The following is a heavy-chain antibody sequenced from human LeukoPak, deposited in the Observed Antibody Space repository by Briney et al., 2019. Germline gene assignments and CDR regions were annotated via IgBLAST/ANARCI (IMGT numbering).Heavy chain of an antibody. Sequence: GGSLRLSCAASGFTFSAYAIHWVRQAPGKGLEWVAVLSYDGSNEYYADSVKGRFTISRDNSKNTLYLQMNSLRAEDTAVYYCARGGMAYAIRKLDHWGQGTLVTVSS. D-gene: IGHD2-8*01. CDR3: ARGGMAYAIRKLDH. CDR2: LSYDGSNE. J-gene: IGHJ4*02. CDR1: GFTFSAYA. V-gene: IGHV3-30*01.